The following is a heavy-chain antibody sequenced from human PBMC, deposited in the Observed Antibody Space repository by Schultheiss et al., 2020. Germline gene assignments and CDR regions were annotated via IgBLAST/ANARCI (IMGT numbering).Heavy chain of an antibody. D-gene: IGHD1-26*01. J-gene: IGHJ4*02. CDR1: GFIFNNYG. V-gene: IGHV3-64*04. CDR3: ARDSLGAGLDY. CDR2: IGRTGGST. Sequence: GGSLRLSCSASGFIFNNYGMHWVRQAPGKGLEYVSGIGRTGGSTYHADSVKDRFTISRDKSKNTLYLQMNSLRAEDTAVYYCARDSLGAGLDYWGQGTLVTVSS.